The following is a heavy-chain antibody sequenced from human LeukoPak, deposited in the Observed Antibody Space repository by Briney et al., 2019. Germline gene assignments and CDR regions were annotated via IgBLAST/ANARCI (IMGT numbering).Heavy chain of an antibody. J-gene: IGHJ4*02. D-gene: IGHD2/OR15-2a*01. CDR1: GFTFSSFD. CDR3: ANSAMSTRLSSDNY. CDR2: ISTSAKTT. Sequence: PGGSLRLSCAASGFTFSSFDMSWVRQAPGKGLEWVSVISTSAKTTYYADSVKGRFTISRDNSRNTLYLQMNSLRAEDTAVYYCANSAMSTRLSSDNYWGQGTLVTVSS. V-gene: IGHV3-23*01.